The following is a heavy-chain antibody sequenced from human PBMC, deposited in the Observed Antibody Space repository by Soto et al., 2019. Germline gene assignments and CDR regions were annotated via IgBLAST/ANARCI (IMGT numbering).Heavy chain of an antibody. D-gene: IGHD2-15*01. Sequence: ASVEVSCKXSGYTFTSYDINWVRQATGQGLEWMGWMNPNSGNTGYAQKFQGRVTMTRNTSISTAYMELSSLRSEDTAVYYCARSANKCSGGSCYVTYFDYWGQGTLVTVSS. CDR2: MNPNSGNT. CDR1: GYTFTSYD. V-gene: IGHV1-8*01. CDR3: ARSANKCSGGSCYVTYFDY. J-gene: IGHJ4*02.